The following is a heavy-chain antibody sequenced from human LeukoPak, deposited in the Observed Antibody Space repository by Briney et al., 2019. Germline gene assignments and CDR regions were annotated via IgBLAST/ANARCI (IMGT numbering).Heavy chain of an antibody. D-gene: IGHD3-10*01. CDR2: INPNSGGI. CDR3: AREGDASTGSPYFFDY. J-gene: IGHJ4*02. Sequence: ASVKVSCKDSGYTFTGYNIHWGRQAPGHGPEWMGWINPNSGGIKYAQKFEGRVTMTGDTSISTAYIELISLRSDDTAVYFCAREGDASTGSPYFFDYWGQETLVTVSS. CDR1: GYTFTGYN. V-gene: IGHV1-2*02.